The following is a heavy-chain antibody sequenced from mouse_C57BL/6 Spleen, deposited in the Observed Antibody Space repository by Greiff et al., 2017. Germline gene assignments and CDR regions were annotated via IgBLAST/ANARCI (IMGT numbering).Heavy chain of an antibody. CDR1: TSYG. V-gene: IGHV2-3*01. Sequence: VQLQESGPGLVAPSQSLSITLTSYGVSWVRQPPGKGLEWLGVIWGDGSTNYHSALISRLSISKDNSKSQVFLKLNSLQTDDTATYYCAKPEGTPRRNWYFDVWGTGTTVTVSS. D-gene: IGHD3-3*01. J-gene: IGHJ1*03. CDR2: IWGDGST. CDR3: AKPEGTPRRNWYFDV.